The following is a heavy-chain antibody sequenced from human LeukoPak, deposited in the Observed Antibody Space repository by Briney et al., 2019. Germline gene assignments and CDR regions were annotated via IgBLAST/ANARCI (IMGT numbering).Heavy chain of an antibody. J-gene: IGHJ4*02. CDR3: AKVRVTYCVTTTCYGDFDF. Sequence: PGGSLRLSCAASGFTFSAYGMHWVRPAPGEGLEWVAIIWYDGGNKYYADSVKGRFTISRDDSKNTLHLQMNNLRAEDAAVYYCAKVRVTYCVTTTCYGDFDFWGQGTLVTVAS. D-gene: IGHD2-2*01. CDR2: IWYDGGNK. CDR1: GFTFSAYG. V-gene: IGHV3-33*06.